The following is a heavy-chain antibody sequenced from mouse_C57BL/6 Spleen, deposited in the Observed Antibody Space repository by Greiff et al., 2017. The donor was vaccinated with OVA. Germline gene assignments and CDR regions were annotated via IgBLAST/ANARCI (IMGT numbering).Heavy chain of an antibody. CDR3: AREVYGSSYAMDY. CDR1: GYAFTNYL. J-gene: IGHJ4*01. Sequence: QVQLKQSGAELVRPGTSVKVSCKASGYAFTNYLIEWVKQRPGQGLEWIGVINPGSGGTNYNEKFKGKATLTADKSSSTAYMQLSSLTSEDSAVYFCAREVYGSSYAMDYWGQGTSVTVSS. V-gene: IGHV1-54*01. D-gene: IGHD1-1*01. CDR2: INPGSGGT.